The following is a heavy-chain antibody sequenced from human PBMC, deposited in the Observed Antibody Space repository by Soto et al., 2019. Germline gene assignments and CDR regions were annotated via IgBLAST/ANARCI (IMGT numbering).Heavy chain of an antibody. J-gene: IGHJ6*03. Sequence: QVQLQESGPGLVKPSQTLSLTCTVSGGSISSGGYYWCWIRQHPGKGLEWIGYIYYSGSTYYNPSLKSRVTISVDTSKNQFSLKLSSVTAADTAVYYCARDYGGEGDYYMDVWGKGTTVTVSS. CDR1: GGSISSGGYY. V-gene: IGHV4-31*03. CDR3: ARDYGGEGDYYMDV. CDR2: IYYSGST. D-gene: IGHD2-21*01.